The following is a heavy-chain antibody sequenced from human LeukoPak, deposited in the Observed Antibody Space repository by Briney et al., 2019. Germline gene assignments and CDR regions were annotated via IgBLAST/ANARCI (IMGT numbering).Heavy chain of an antibody. CDR2: ISGSGGST. CDR1: GFTFSSYA. V-gene: IGHV3-23*01. D-gene: IGHD3-10*01. J-gene: IGHJ4*02. Sequence: PGGSLRLSCAASGFTFSSYAMSWVRQAPGKGLEWVSAISGSGGSTYYADSVKGRFTISRDNSKNTLYLQMNSLRAEDTAVYYCAEIPPGRGVISAVAYCGQGTLVTVSS. CDR3: AEIPPGRGVISAVAY.